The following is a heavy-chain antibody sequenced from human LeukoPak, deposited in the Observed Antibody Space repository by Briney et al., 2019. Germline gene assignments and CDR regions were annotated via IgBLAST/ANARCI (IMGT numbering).Heavy chain of an antibody. CDR2: IYWNDEK. D-gene: IGHD3-10*01. CDR3: ARRYNYGSGSYVDY. CDR1: GFPLSTSGVG. J-gene: IGHJ4*02. V-gene: IGHV2-5*01. Sequence: SGPTLVNPTQTLTLTCTLSGFPLSTSGVGVGWIRQPPGKALEWLALIYWNDEKSYSPSLSSRLTITKDTSKNQVVLTMTNMDPVDTATYYCARRYNYGSGSYVDYWGQGTLVTVSS.